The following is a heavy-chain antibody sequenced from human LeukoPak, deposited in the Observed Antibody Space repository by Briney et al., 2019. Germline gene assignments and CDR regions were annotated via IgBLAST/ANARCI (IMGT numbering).Heavy chain of an antibody. D-gene: IGHD6-19*01. CDR1: GFTVSNNY. CDR3: ARSSSGLGTFDY. V-gene: IGHV3-66*01. Sequence: QSGGSLRLSCVVSGFTVSNNYMSWVRQAPRKGLEWVSLIYSGGSTYYADSVKGRFTISRDNAKNSLYLQMNSLRAEDTAVYYCARSSSGLGTFDYWGQGTLVTVSS. CDR2: IYSGGST. J-gene: IGHJ4*02.